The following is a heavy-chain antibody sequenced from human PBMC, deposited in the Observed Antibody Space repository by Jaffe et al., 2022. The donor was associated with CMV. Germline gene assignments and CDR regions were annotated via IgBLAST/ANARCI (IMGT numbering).Heavy chain of an antibody. V-gene: IGHV4-59*01. CDR1: GGSISSYY. Sequence: QVQLQESGPGLVKPSETLSLTCTVSGGSISSYYWSWIRQPPGKGLEWIGYIYYSGSTNYNPSLKSRVTISVDTSKNQFSLKLSSVTAADTAVYYCARVDDSSGYYSLDYWGQGTLVTVSS. D-gene: IGHD3-22*01. J-gene: IGHJ4*02. CDR3: ARVDDSSGYYSLDY. CDR2: IYYSGST.